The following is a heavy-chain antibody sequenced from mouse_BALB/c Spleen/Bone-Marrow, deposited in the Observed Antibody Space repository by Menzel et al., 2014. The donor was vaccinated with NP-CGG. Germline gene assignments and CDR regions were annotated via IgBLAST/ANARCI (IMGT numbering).Heavy chain of an antibody. CDR2: IRSKGNNYAT. CDR1: GFTFNTYA. V-gene: IGHV10-1*02. CDR3: VRHMDY. Sequence: EVKVVESGGGLVQPKGSLKPSCAASGFTFNTYAMNWVRQAPGKGLEWVARIRSKGNNYATYYGDSVKDRSTISRDDSQSMLYLQMNNLKTEDTAMYYCVRHMDYWGQGTSVIVSS. J-gene: IGHJ4*01.